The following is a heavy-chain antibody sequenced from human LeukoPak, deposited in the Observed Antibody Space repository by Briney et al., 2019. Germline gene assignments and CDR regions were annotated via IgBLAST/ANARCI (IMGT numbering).Heavy chain of an antibody. CDR2: INHSGST. D-gene: IGHD6-13*01. Sequence: SETLSLTCAVYGGSFIGFHWNWIRQPPGKGLEWIGDINHSGSTNYNPSLKSRVTISVDTSKNQFSLKLSSVTAADTAVYYCARRGSSSWYWGGYFDYWGQGTLVTVSS. J-gene: IGHJ4*02. V-gene: IGHV4-34*01. CDR1: GGSFIGFH. CDR3: ARRGSSSWYWGGYFDY.